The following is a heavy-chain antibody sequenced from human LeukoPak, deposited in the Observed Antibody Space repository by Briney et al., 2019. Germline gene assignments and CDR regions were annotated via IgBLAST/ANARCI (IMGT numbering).Heavy chain of an antibody. CDR2: ISGSGGST. D-gene: IGHD2-15*01. J-gene: IGHJ1*01. V-gene: IGHV3-23*01. CDR1: GFTFSSYA. Sequence: GGSLRLSCAASGFTFSSYAMSWVRQAPGKGLEWVSAISGSGGSTYYADSVKGRFTISRDNANNSLYLQMNSLRAEDTAVYYCARRTPGYCSGGSCYGFQHWGQGTLVTVSS. CDR3: ARRTPGYCSGGSCYGFQH.